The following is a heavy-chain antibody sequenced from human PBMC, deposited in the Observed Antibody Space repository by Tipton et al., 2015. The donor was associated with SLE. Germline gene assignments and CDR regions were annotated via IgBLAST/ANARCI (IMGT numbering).Heavy chain of an antibody. J-gene: IGHJ5*02. CDR3: ARDARYSVSTSFDP. V-gene: IGHV4-59*13. Sequence: LRLSCTVSGASINSYYWSWIRQFPGKGLEWIGLIYYTGSAIYNPSLKSRVTMSIDTSKMQFSLKLNSVTAADPAVYYCARDARYSVSTSFDPWGRGTLVTVSS. CDR2: IYYTGSA. D-gene: IGHD2-15*01. CDR1: GASINSYY.